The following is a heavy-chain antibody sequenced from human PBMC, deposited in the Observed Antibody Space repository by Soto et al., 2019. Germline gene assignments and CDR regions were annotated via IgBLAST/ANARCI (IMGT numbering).Heavy chain of an antibody. CDR2: IIPIFGTA. Sequence: SVKVSCKASGGTFSSYAISWVRQAPGQGLEWMGGIIPIFGTANYAQKFQGRVTITADESTSTAYMELSSLRSEDTAVYYCARARLPFGVVIIPNYYYGMDVWGQGTTVTVSS. J-gene: IGHJ6*02. CDR3: ARARLPFGVVIIPNYYYGMDV. V-gene: IGHV1-69*13. D-gene: IGHD3-3*01. CDR1: GGTFSSYA.